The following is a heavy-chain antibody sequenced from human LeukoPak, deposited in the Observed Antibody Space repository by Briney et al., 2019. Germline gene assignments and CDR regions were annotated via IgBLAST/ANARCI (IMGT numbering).Heavy chain of an antibody. CDR3: ARGINDEYFQS. J-gene: IGHJ1*01. Sequence: GESLKISCKDSPYYFINFWIGWVRQMPGKGLEWMGVIYPADSDTRYNPSFQGHVTISADRSASTAYLQWHSLKASDTAIYYCARGINDEYFQSWGQGTLVTVSS. CDR1: PYYFINFW. CDR2: IYPADSDT. D-gene: IGHD2/OR15-2a*01. V-gene: IGHV5-51*01.